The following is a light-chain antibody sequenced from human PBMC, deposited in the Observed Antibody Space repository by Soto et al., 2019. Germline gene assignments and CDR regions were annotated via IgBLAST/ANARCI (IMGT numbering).Light chain of an antibody. CDR2: GTS. V-gene: IGKV3-20*01. CDR3: QQCGSSST. Sequence: EIVMTHSPGTLSLSPLETATLSCRASQSVSSNYVAWYQHKPGQAPRLLIYGTSNRATGIPDRFSGSGSGTDFTLSISRLEPEDFAVYYCQQCGSSSTFGQGTRLEIK. J-gene: IGKJ5*01. CDR1: QSVSSNY.